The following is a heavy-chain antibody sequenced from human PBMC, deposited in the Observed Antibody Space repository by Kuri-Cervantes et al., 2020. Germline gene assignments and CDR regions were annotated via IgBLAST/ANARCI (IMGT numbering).Heavy chain of an antibody. D-gene: IGHD3-10*01. J-gene: IGHJ6*02. V-gene: IGHV4-61*01. CDR2: IYYSGST. Sequence: SETLSLTCTVSGGSVSSGSYYWSWIRQPPGKGLEWIGYIYYSGSTNYNPSLKSRVTISVDTSKNQFSLKLSSVTAADTAVYYCARGPYYYGSGSYYNGYYYYGMDVWGQGTTVTVSS. CDR3: ARGPYYYGSGSYYNGYYYYGMDV. CDR1: GGSVSSGSYY.